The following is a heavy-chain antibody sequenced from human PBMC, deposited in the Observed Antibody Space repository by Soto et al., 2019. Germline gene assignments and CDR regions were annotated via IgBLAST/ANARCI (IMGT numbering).Heavy chain of an antibody. J-gene: IGHJ4*02. CDR3: ARGGLVSQWFRGTY. CDR1: GFIFKSYA. CDR2: ISFDGSDK. V-gene: IGHV3-30-3*01. Sequence: GGSLRLSCAASGFIFKSYAMHWVRQAPGKGLEWVAVISFDGSDKYYADSVKGRFTISRDKSKNTLSLQMNSRRADYTAVYYCARGGLVSQWFRGTYCGQGTQVTVSS. D-gene: IGHD3-22*01.